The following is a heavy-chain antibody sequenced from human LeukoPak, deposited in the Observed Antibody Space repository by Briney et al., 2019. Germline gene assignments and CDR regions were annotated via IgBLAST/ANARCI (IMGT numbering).Heavy chain of an antibody. CDR2: INWCGSST. CDR1: GFTFDDYD. V-gene: IGHV3-20*04. CDR3: ARDLGHSYGYAVDVFAV. D-gene: IGHD5-18*01. J-gene: IGHJ3*01. Sequence: GGSLRLSCAALGFTFDDYDINWVGQVPGKGLEWVSGINWCGSSTAYTDSVKGRFTISRDNAKNSLYLQMNSLTVEDTALYYCARDLGHSYGYAVDVFAVWGEGTMVTVSS.